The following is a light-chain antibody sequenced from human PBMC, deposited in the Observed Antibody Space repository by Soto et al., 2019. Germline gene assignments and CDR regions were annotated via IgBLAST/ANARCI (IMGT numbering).Light chain of an antibody. Sequence: DIRLTQSPSFLSASVGDRVTITCRVSQGISSYLAWYQQKPGKSPKLLIYDASNLEAGVPSRFRGSGSRPDFTFTISRLQPEDISTYYCQQYENLPTFGQGTRLEIK. J-gene: IGKJ5*01. CDR2: DAS. CDR3: QQYENLPT. CDR1: QGISSY. V-gene: IGKV1-33*01.